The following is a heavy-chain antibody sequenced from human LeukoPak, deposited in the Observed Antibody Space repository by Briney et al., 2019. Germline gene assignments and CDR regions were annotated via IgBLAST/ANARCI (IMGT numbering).Heavy chain of an antibody. Sequence: PGGSLRLSCAASEFTFSSYCMSWVRQAPGKGLEWISYISSSSSTIYYAASVKGRFTISRDNAKNSLYLQINSLRAEDTAVYYCARGGLGTTISGFDYWGQGTLVTVSS. CDR3: ARGGLGTTISGFDY. CDR2: ISSSSSTI. V-gene: IGHV3-48*01. D-gene: IGHD1-26*01. CDR1: EFTFSSYC. J-gene: IGHJ4*02.